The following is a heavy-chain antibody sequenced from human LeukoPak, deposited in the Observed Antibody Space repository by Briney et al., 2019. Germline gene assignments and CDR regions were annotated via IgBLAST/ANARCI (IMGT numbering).Heavy chain of an antibody. J-gene: IGHJ2*01. CDR2: ISGSGSTI. D-gene: IGHD4-17*01. CDR3: ARDYGDYWWYFDL. V-gene: IGHV3-48*03. Sequence: GGSLRLSCAASGFTFRSYEMNWVRRAPGQGLEWVSYISGSGSTIYYADSVQGRFTISRDNAKNSLYLQMNSLRAEDTAVYYCARDYGDYWWYFDLWGRGTLVTVSS. CDR1: GFTFRSYE.